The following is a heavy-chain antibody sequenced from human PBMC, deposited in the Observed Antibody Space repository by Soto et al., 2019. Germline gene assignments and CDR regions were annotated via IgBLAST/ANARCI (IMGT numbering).Heavy chain of an antibody. V-gene: IGHV1-3*01. CDR1: GYTFTSYA. Sequence: GASVKVSCKASGYTFTSYAMHWVRQAPGQRLEWMGWINAGNGNTKYSQKLQGRVTITRDTSASTAYMELSSLRSEDTAVYYCARDYYVSYYYYYYMDVWGKGTTVTVSS. CDR2: INAGNGNT. J-gene: IGHJ6*03. D-gene: IGHD3-22*01. CDR3: ARDYYVSYYYYYYMDV.